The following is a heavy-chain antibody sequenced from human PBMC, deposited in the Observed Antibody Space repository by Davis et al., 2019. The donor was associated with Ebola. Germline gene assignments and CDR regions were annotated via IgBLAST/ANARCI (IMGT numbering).Heavy chain of an antibody. CDR2: MFQTTDT. Sequence: PGGSLRLSCAASGFTFSNAWMSWVRQAPGKGLEWIGSMFQTTDTFYNPSLKSRATISVGRSKNQFTLNLNFVTAADTAVYYCAGCPKSRNNFFDYWGQGILVTVSS. V-gene: IGHV4-38-2*01. D-gene: IGHD2-2*01. CDR3: AGCPKSRNNFFDY. J-gene: IGHJ4*02. CDR1: GFTFSNAW.